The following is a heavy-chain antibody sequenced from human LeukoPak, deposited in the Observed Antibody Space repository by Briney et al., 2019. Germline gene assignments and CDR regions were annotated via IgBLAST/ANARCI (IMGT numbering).Heavy chain of an antibody. J-gene: IGHJ4*02. CDR1: GFTFSSYA. CDR3: ARESGRYQDFFEN. Sequence: GRSLRLSCAASGFTFSSYAMHWFGQAPGKGRGGGAVISYDGSNKYYADSMKGRFTISRDNSKNTLYLQMNSLRAEDTAVYYCARESGRYQDFFENWGQGTLVTVSS. D-gene: IGHD1-26*01. CDR2: ISYDGSNK. V-gene: IGHV3-30-3*01.